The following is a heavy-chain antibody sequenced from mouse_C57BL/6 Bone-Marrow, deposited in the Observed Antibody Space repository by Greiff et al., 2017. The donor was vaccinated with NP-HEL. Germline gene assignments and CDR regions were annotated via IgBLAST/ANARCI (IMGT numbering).Heavy chain of an antibody. Sequence: EVHLVESGGGLVKPGGSLKLSCAASGFTFSSYAMSWVRQTPEKRLEWVATISDGGSYTYYPDNVKGRFTISRDNAKNNLYLQMSHLKSEDTAMYYCAREGGIYDGYFWGQGTLVTVSA. J-gene: IGHJ3*01. CDR2: ISDGGSYT. CDR1: GFTFSSYA. V-gene: IGHV5-4*01. D-gene: IGHD2-3*01. CDR3: AREGGIYDGYF.